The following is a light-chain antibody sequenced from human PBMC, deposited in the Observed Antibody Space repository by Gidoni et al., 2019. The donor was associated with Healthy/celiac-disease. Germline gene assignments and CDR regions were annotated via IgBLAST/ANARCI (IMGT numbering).Light chain of an antibody. J-gene: IGKJ3*01. Sequence: DIQMTQSPSSLSASVGDRVTITCRASQRISSYLNWYQQNPGKAPKLLIYAASSSQSGVPSRSSGSGSGTDFTLTSSSLQPEDFATYYCQQSYSTLFTFXPXTKVXIK. CDR3: QQSYSTLFT. CDR2: AAS. CDR1: QRISSY. V-gene: IGKV1-39*01.